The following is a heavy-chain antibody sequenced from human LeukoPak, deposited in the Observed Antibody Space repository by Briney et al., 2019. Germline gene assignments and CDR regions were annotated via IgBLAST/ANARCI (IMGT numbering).Heavy chain of an antibody. Sequence: ASETLSLTCTVSGGSISSSSYYWGWIRQPPGKGLEWIGNIYYSGSTYYNPSLKSRVTISVDTSKNQFSLKLSSVTAADTAVYYCARDSPDHEYSSSWYWSDYYYYYGMDVWGQGTTVTVSS. V-gene: IGHV4-39*02. D-gene: IGHD6-13*01. CDR1: GGSISSSSYY. J-gene: IGHJ6*02. CDR3: ARDSPDHEYSSSWYWSDYYYYYGMDV. CDR2: IYYSGST.